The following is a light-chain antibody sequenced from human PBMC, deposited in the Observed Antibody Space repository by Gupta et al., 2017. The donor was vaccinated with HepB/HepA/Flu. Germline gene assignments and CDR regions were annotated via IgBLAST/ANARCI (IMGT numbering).Light chain of an antibody. CDR2: VTS. V-gene: IGKV2-28*01. Sequence: DIVLTQSPLSLSVTPGEPASISCRSSQSLLDRNGHYYLDWYLQKPGQSPQLLIYVTSTRAAGVPDRFRGSGSATVFTLQISRVEAEDVGIYYCMQALQTPYTYGQGTKLEI. CDR3: MQALQTPYT. J-gene: IGKJ2*01. CDR1: QSLLDRNGHYY.